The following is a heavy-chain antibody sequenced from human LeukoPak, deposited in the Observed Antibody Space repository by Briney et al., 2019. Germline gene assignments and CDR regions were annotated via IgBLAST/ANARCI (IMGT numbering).Heavy chain of an antibody. D-gene: IGHD4-17*01. CDR1: GGSIRSGDCY. CDR3: ARVVYGDYYLDY. V-gene: IGHV4-30-4*01. CDR2: IYYSGSI. Sequence: SETLSLTCTVSGGSIRSGDCYWSWIRQPPGQGLEWIGYIYYSGSIYYNPSLKSRVTIAVDTSKNQFSLKLSSVTAADTVVYYCARVVYGDYYLDYWGQGTLVTVSS. J-gene: IGHJ4*02.